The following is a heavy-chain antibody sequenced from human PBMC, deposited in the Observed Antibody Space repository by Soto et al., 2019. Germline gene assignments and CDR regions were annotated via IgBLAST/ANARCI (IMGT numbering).Heavy chain of an antibody. Sequence: PSETLSLTCTVSGGSISSGYYYWSWIRQPPGKGLEWIGNIYYSGSTYYNPSLKSRLTISVDTSKNQFSLKLSSVTAADTAVYYWARAVPASGDILTKSGIAVADHMDFWGQGTPVTVSS. CDR3: ARAVPASGDILTKSGIAVADHMDF. J-gene: IGHJ6*02. CDR2: IYYSGST. D-gene: IGHD6-19*01. CDR1: GGSISSGYYY. V-gene: IGHV4-30-4*01.